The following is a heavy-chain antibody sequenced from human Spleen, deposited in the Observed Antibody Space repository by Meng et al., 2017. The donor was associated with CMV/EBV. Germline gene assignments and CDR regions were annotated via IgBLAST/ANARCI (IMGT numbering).Heavy chain of an antibody. Sequence: SLKISCAASGFTFSSYGMHWVRQAPGKGLEWVSGISWNSGSIGYADSVKGRFTISRDNAKNSLYLQMNSLRAEDTALYYCAKGHYYGSGSYCDYWGQGTLVTVSS. V-gene: IGHV3-9*01. J-gene: IGHJ4*02. D-gene: IGHD3-10*01. CDR1: GFTFSSYG. CDR2: ISWNSGSI. CDR3: AKGHYYGSGSYCDY.